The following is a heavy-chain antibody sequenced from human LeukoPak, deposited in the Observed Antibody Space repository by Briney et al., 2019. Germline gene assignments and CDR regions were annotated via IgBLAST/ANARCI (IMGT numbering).Heavy chain of an antibody. CDR1: RFTFSNYW. CDR3: VRDGSGYDY. Sequence: GGSLRLSCAASRFTFSNYWMSWVRQPAGKGLEWVANINQGGSEKYYLNSVKGRFTISRDNAENSLDLQMNSLRADDTAIYYCVRDGSGYDYWGQGTLVTVSS. CDR2: INQGGSEK. V-gene: IGHV3-7*05. J-gene: IGHJ4*02. D-gene: IGHD6-19*01.